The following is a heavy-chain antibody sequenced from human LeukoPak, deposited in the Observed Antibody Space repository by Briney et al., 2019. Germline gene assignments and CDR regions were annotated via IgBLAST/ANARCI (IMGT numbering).Heavy chain of an antibody. CDR3: AKGLVALYSSSPLDY. CDR2: ISYDGSNK. Sequence: PGMSLRLSCAASGFTFSSYGMHWVRQAPGKGLEWVAVISYDGSNKYYADSVKGRFTISRDNSKNTLYLQMNSLRAEDTAVYYCAKGLVALYSSSPLDYWGQGTLVTVSS. J-gene: IGHJ4*02. D-gene: IGHD6-6*01. V-gene: IGHV3-30*18. CDR1: GFTFSSYG.